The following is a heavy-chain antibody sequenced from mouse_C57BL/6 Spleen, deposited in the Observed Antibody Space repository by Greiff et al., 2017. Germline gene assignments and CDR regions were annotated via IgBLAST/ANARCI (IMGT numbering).Heavy chain of an antibody. CDR3: ARGLPYEGFAY. V-gene: IGHV1-9*01. D-gene: IGHD3-1*01. CDR1: GYTFTGYW. CDR2: ILPGSGST. J-gene: IGHJ3*01. Sequence: VQLKESGAELMKPGASVQLSCTATGYTFTGYWIEWVKQRPGRGLEWIGEILPGSGSTKYTAKFKGKATFTADTSSNTAYMQLSSLTTEDSAIYYGARGLPYEGFAYWGQGTLVTVSA.